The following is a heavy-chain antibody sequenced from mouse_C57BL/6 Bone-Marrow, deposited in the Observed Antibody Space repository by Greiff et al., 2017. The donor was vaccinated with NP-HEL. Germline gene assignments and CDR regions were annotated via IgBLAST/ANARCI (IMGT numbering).Heavy chain of an antibody. J-gene: IGHJ2*01. CDR3: ARQWGRDY. Sequence: EVKLVESGGDLVKPGGSLKLSCAASGFTFSSYGMSWVRQTPDKRLEWVATISSGGSYTYYLDSVKGRFTISRDNAKNTLYLQMSSLKSEDTAMYYCARQWGRDYWGQGTTLTVSS. CDR1: GFTFSSYG. D-gene: IGHD1-3*01. CDR2: ISSGGSYT. V-gene: IGHV5-6*02.